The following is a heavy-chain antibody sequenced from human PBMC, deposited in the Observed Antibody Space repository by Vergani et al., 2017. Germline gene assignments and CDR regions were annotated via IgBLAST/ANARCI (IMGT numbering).Heavy chain of an antibody. J-gene: IGHJ4*02. CDR2: IYYSGST. CDR1: GGSISSYY. D-gene: IGHD3-10*01. CDR3: ARAGFTNYYGSGSYFGVGYFDY. V-gene: IGHV4-59*01. Sequence: QVQLQESGPGLVKPSETLSLTCTVSGGSISSYYWSWIRQPAGKGLEWIGYIYYSGSTNYNPSLKSRVTISVDTSKNQFSLKLSSVTAADTAVYYCARAGFTNYYGSGSYFGVGYFDYWGQGTLVTVSS.